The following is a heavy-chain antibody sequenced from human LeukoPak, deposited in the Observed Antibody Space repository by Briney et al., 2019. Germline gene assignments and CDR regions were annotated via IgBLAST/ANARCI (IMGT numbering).Heavy chain of an antibody. V-gene: IGHV3-23*01. CDR3: AKELYYYDSSGSFDY. Sequence: GASLRLSRAASGFAFSSHAMSWVRQAPGKGLEWVSGIGVGGGDTYYADSVKGRFTISRDNSKNTLYLQMNSLRAEDTAVYYCAKELYYYDSSGSFDYWGQGTLVAVSS. CDR2: IGVGGGDT. CDR1: GFAFSSHA. J-gene: IGHJ4*02. D-gene: IGHD3-22*01.